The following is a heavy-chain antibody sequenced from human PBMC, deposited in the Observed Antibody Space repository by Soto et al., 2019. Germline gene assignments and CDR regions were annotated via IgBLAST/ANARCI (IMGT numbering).Heavy chain of an antibody. CDR2: ISSSSSYI. J-gene: IGHJ4*02. CDR1: GFTFSSYS. D-gene: IGHD3-10*01. Sequence: PGGSLRLSCAASGFTFSSYSMNWVRQAPGKGLEWVSSISSSSSYIYYADSVKGRFTISRDNAKNSLYLQMNSLRAEDTAVYYCARDKVMVRGPHVLDYWGQGTLVTVSS. CDR3: ARDKVMVRGPHVLDY. V-gene: IGHV3-21*01.